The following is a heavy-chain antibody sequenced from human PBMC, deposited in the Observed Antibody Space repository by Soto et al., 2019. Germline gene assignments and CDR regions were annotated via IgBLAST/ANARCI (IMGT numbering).Heavy chain of an antibody. V-gene: IGHV3-7*05. CDR3: AKDSRKQQLAPRYFDY. Sequence: GGSLRLSCAASGFTFSSYWMSWVRQAPGKGLEWVANIKQDGSEKYYVDSVKGRFTISRDNAKNSLYLQMNSLRAEDTAVYYCAKDSRKQQLAPRYFDYWGQGTLVTVSS. D-gene: IGHD6-13*01. CDR1: GFTFSSYW. J-gene: IGHJ4*02. CDR2: IKQDGSEK.